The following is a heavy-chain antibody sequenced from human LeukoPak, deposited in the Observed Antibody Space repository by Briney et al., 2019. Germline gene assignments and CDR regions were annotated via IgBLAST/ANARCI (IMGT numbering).Heavy chain of an antibody. D-gene: IGHD3-16*01. Sequence: GGSLRLSCAASGFTFSSYGMQFSSYGMNWVRQAPGQGLEWVAFILSDGRNKYYADYVKGRLTISRDNTKNMLYLQMNSLRAEDTAAYYCAKLKINYYYYMDVWGKGTTVIVSS. V-gene: IGHV3-30*02. CDR1: GFTFSSYG. CDR2: ILSDGRNK. J-gene: IGHJ6*03. CDR3: AKLKINYYYYMDV.